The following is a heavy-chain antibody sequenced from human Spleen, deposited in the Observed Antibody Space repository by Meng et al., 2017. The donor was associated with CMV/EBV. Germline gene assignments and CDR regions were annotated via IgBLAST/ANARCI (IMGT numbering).Heavy chain of an antibody. Sequence: GESLKISCAASGFTFSSYAMHWVRQAPGKGLEWVTFIQYDGSNKYYADSVKGRFTISRDNSKNTLYLQMNSLRAEDTAVYYCARGARFDYWGQGTLVTIS. CDR3: ARGARFDY. J-gene: IGHJ4*02. V-gene: IGHV3-30*02. CDR2: IQYDGSNK. CDR1: GFTFSSYA.